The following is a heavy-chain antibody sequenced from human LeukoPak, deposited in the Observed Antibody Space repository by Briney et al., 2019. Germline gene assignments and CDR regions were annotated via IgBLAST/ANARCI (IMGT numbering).Heavy chain of an antibody. CDR2: IYPDDSDT. J-gene: IGHJ4*02. CDR3: ARRGKVSPAVSSRWDLDY. Sequence: GESLQISCKGSGYSFTSYWIVWVRQTPGKGLEWMGNIYPDDSDTRYSPSFQGQVTISADKSISTAYLQWNSLKASDTAMYYCARRGKVSPAVSSRWDLDYWGQGTLVTVSS. D-gene: IGHD1-26*01. V-gene: IGHV5-51*01. CDR1: GYSFTSYW.